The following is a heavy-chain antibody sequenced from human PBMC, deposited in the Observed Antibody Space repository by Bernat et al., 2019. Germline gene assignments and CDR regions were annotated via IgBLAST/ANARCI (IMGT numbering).Heavy chain of an antibody. CDR2: IYYSGST. D-gene: IGHD2-2*01. Sequence: QVQLQESGPGLVKPSQTLSLTCTVSGGSISSGGYYWSWIRQHPGKGLEWIGYIYYSGSTYYNPSLKSRVTISVDTSKNQFSLKLGSVTAADTAVYYCARDRRGYASHYYYYGMDVWGQGTTVTVSS. CDR3: ARDRRGYASHYYYYGMDV. J-gene: IGHJ6*02. V-gene: IGHV4-31*03. CDR1: GGSISSGGYY.